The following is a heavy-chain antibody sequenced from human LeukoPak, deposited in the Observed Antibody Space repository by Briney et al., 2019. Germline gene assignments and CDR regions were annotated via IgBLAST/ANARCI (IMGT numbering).Heavy chain of an antibody. CDR2: IKSKTDGGTT. D-gene: IGHD1-1*01. CDR3: TTDPFRPTTFDY. J-gene: IGHJ4*02. Sequence: GGSLRLSCAASGFTFSNAWMSWVRQAPGKGLEWVGRIKSKTDGGTTDYTAPVKGRFTISRDDSKNTLYLQMNSLKTEDTAVYYCTTDPFRPTTFDYWGQGTLVTVSS. CDR1: GFTFSNAW. V-gene: IGHV3-15*01.